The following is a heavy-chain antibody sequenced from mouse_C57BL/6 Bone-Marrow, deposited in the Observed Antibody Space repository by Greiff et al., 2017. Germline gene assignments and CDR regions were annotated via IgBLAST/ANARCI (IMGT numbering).Heavy chain of an antibody. CDR2: IYPGSGST. V-gene: IGHV1-55*01. CDR3: ARPYYYGSSRYAMDY. Sequence: VQLQQPGAELVKPGASVKMSCKASGYTFTSYWITWVKQRPGQGLEWIGDIYPGSGSTNYNEKFKSKATLTVDTSSSTAYMQLSSLTSEDSAVYYCARPYYYGSSRYAMDYWGQGTSVTGSS. CDR1: GYTFTSYW. D-gene: IGHD1-1*01. J-gene: IGHJ4*01.